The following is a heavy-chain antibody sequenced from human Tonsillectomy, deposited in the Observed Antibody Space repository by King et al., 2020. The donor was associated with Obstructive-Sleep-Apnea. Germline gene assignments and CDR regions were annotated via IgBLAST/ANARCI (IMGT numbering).Heavy chain of an antibody. D-gene: IGHD5-24*01. Sequence: VQLVESGGGLVQPGGSLRLSCAASGFTFSTYTLTWVRQAPGKGLEWVSYISGTSRTIYYADSVKGRFTISRDNAKNSLYLQLNSLRAEDTALYYCSTLERATITDWGQGTLVTVSS. V-gene: IGHV3-48*04. CDR1: GFTFSTYT. J-gene: IGHJ4*02. CDR3: STLERATITD. CDR2: ISGTSRTI.